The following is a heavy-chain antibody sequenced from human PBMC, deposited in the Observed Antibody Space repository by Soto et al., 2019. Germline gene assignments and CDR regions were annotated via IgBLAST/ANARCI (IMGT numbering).Heavy chain of an antibody. V-gene: IGHV3-21*01. J-gene: IGHJ6*02. CDR2: ISSVSTYI. D-gene: IGHD6-6*01. CDR3: ARRGKQLGSWYYGMDV. Sequence: GGSLRLSCAASGNTFNSYSMNWVRQAPGKGLEWVSSISSVSTYIYYADSVKGRFTISRDNAKNSLYLQMNSLRAEDTAVYYCARRGKQLGSWYYGMDVWGQGTTVTVSS. CDR1: GNTFNSYS.